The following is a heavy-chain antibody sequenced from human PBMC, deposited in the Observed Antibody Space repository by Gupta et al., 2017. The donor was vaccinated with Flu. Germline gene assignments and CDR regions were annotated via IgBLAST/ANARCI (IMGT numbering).Heavy chain of an antibody. CDR3: ARQGYDDGWFLLDY. CDR2: IYYTGST. CDR1: RDSVSSSTYH. D-gene: IGHD6-19*01. J-gene: IGHJ4*02. V-gene: IGHV4-39*01. Sequence: QLQLQESGPGLVKPSETLSLTCTVSRDSVSSSTYHWGWLRQPPGKGLEWIGTIYYTGSTYYIPSLKVRVTISVDTSKNQFSLKLNSVTAADTAVYYCARQGYDDGWFLLDYWGQGTLVKVS.